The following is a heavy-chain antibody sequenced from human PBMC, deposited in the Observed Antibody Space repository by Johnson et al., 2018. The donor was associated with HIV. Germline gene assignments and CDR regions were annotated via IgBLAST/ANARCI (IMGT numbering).Heavy chain of an antibody. CDR2: ISYDESNK. CDR3: ARDPSYDMAHTDGFDI. V-gene: IGHV3-30-3*01. D-gene: IGHD3-22*01. J-gene: IGHJ3*02. CDR1: GFTFSSYA. Sequence: QVQLVESGGGVVQPGRSLRLSCAASGFTFSSYAMHWVRQAPGKGLEWVAVISYDESNKDYADSVKGRFTISRDNSKDTLYLQMNSLRAEDTAVYYCARDPSYDMAHTDGFDIWGQGTMVTVSS.